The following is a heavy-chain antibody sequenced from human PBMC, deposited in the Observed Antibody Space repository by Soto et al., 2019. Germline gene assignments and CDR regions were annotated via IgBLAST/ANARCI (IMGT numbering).Heavy chain of an antibody. D-gene: IGHD3-10*01. CDR3: ARDQFNAGGFDY. V-gene: IGHV3-30-3*01. CDR2: ISYDGSNK. CDR1: GFTFGSYA. J-gene: IGHJ4*02. Sequence: QVQLVESGGGVVQPGRSLRLSCAASGFTFGSYAMHWVRQAPGKGLEWVAVISYDGSNKYYADSVKGRFTISRDNSKNTRYLQMNSLRAEDTAVYYCARDQFNAGGFDYWGQGPLVTVSS.